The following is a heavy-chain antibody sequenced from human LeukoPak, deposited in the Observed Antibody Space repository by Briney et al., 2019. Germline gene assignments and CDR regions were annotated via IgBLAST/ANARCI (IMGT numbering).Heavy chain of an antibody. V-gene: IGHV4-34*01. CDR2: INHSGST. J-gene: IGHJ4*02. CDR1: GGSISSYF. CDR3: ARDPLTISFDY. Sequence: SETLSLTCTVSGGSISSYFWSWIRQPPGKGLEWIGEINHSGSTNYNPSLKSRVTISVDTSKNQFSLKLSSVTAADTAVYYCARDPLTISFDYWGQGTLVTVSS. D-gene: IGHD4/OR15-4a*01.